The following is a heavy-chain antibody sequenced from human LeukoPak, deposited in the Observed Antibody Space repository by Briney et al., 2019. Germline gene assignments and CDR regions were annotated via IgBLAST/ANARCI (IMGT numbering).Heavy chain of an antibody. V-gene: IGHV3-21*01. CDR3: WEVGFGGGKV. CDR2: ISSESTNI. D-gene: IGHD3-3*01. J-gene: IGHJ4*02. CDR1: GFNFNIYG. Sequence: GGSLRLSCAASGFNFNIYGMNWVRQAPGKGLEWVSSISSESTNIYYTDSVKGRFTIARDNAKNSLYLQMNSLIPEDTAVYYCWEVGFGGGKVWGKGPLVTVPQ.